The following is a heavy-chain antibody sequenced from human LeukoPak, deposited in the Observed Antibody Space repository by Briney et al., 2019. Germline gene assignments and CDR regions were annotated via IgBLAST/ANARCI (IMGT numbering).Heavy chain of an antibody. Sequence: GGSLRLSCAASGFTFSSYAMSWVRQAPGKGLEWVSAISVSGGSTYYADSVKGRFTISRDNSKNTLYLQMNSLRAEDTAVYYCAKAVTFGGVIVIRLYYFDYWGQGTLVTVSS. D-gene: IGHD3-16*02. CDR1: GFTFSSYA. V-gene: IGHV3-23*01. CDR3: AKAVTFGGVIVIRLYYFDY. CDR2: ISVSGGST. J-gene: IGHJ4*02.